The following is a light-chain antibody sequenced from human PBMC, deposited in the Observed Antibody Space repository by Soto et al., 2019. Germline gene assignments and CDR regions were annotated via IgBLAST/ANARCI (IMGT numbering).Light chain of an antibody. J-gene: IGKJ1*01. CDR3: QQYGTSPRT. CDR2: AAS. V-gene: IGKV3-20*01. Sequence: EIVLTQSPGTLSLSPGERATLSCRASQTVSGAYLAWYRQKPGQAPRLLMFAASSRATGTPDRFSGSGSGTDFTLTISRLEPEDFAVYYCQQYGTSPRTFGQGTKVDIK. CDR1: QTVSGAY.